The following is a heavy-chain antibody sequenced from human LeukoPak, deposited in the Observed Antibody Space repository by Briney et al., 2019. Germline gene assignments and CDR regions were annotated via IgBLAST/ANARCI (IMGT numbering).Heavy chain of an antibody. CDR2: INPNSGGT. CDR1: GYTFTGYY. Sequence: ASVKVSCKASGYTFTGYYMHWVRQAPGQGLEWMGWINPNSGGTNYAQKFQGWVTMTRDTSISTAYMELSRLRSDDTAVYYCARDLSALSGGNYHRPRSIDYWGQGTLVTVSS. CDR3: ARDLSALSGGNYHRPRSIDY. V-gene: IGHV1-2*04. J-gene: IGHJ4*02. D-gene: IGHD2-15*01.